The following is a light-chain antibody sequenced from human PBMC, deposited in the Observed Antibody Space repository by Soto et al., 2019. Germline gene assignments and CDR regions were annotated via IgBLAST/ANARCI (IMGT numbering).Light chain of an antibody. CDR2: AAS. Sequence: DIQMTQSPSSLSASVGDRVTITCRASESISNNLNWYQQKPGKAPKLLIYAASTLQSGVPSRFSGGGSGTDFTPTIGSLQPEDFTTYYCQQTYSTPRGAFGQGTKVEIK. CDR3: QQTYSTPRGA. V-gene: IGKV1-39*01. J-gene: IGKJ1*01. CDR1: ESISNN.